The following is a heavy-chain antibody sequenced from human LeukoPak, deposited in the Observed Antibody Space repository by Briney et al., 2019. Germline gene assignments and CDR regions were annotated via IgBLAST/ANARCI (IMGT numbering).Heavy chain of an antibody. V-gene: IGHV4-39*07. D-gene: IGHD7-27*01. Sequence: SETLSLTCTVSGGSITSSSYYWGWIRQPPGKGLQWIGSFYYSGSTYYNPSLKSRVTISADTSKNQFSLKLISVTAADTAVYYCASRKLGNDYWGQGTLVTVSS. CDR2: FYYSGST. J-gene: IGHJ4*02. CDR3: ASRKLGNDY. CDR1: GGSITSSSYY.